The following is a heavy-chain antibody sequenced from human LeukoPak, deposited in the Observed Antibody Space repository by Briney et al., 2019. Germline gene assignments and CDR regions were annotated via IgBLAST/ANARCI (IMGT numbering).Heavy chain of an antibody. V-gene: IGHV3-48*01. Sequence: GGSLRLSCAASGFTFSSYGMTRVRQAPGKGLEWVSYISSSSSTIYYADSVKGLFTISRDNAKNSLYLQLNSLRAEDTAVYYCAKGPVPAAMQKWFDPWGQGTLVTVSS. J-gene: IGHJ5*02. CDR1: GFTFSSYG. CDR2: ISSSSSTI. CDR3: AKGPVPAAMQKWFDP. D-gene: IGHD2-2*01.